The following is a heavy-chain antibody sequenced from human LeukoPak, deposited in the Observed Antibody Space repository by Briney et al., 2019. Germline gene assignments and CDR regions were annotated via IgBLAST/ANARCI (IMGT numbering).Heavy chain of an antibody. CDR2: IGGGGYGA. V-gene: IGHV3-23*01. J-gene: IGHJ4*02. Sequence: GGSLRLSCAASGFTFSHYAMRWVRQAPGKGLEWLSEIGGGGYGAYHSDSVKGRFTIYRDNSKNTLYLQINSLRAEDTDVYYCTTSWPKVREGDQWGEGTMVTVSS. CDR1: GFTFSHYA. D-gene: IGHD3-10*01. CDR3: TTSWPKVREGDQ.